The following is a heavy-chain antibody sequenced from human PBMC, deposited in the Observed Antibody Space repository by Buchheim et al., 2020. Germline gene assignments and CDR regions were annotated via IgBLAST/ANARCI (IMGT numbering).Heavy chain of an antibody. J-gene: IGHJ4*02. CDR2: IKQDGSVK. CDR1: GFIFNNYW. V-gene: IGHV3-7*01. Sequence: EVQLVESGGGLVQRGGSLRLSCAASGFIFNNYWMSWVRQAPGKGLEWVANIKQDGSVKYYVDSVTGRFTISRDNTKNSLFVQMESLRDEDTAVYYCARIGYSSSSIDYWGQGTL. D-gene: IGHD6-13*01. CDR3: ARIGYSSSSIDY.